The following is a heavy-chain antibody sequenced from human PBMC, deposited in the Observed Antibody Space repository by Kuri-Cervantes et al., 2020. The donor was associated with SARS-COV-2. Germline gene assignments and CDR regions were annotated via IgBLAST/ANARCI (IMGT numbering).Heavy chain of an antibody. V-gene: IGHV3-48*03. J-gene: IGHJ6*02. Sequence: GGSLRLSCAASGFTFSSYEMNWVRQAPGKGLGWVSYISSSGSTIYYADSVKGRFTISRDNAKNTLYLQMNSLRAEDTAAYYCARDRYDFWSGLGYYYYGMDVWGQGTTVTVSS. D-gene: IGHD3-3*01. CDR2: ISSSGSTI. CDR3: ARDRYDFWSGLGYYYYGMDV. CDR1: GFTFSSYE.